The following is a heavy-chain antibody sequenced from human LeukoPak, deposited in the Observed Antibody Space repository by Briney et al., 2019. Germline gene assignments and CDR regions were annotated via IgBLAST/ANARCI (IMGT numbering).Heavy chain of an antibody. CDR3: AREGGSSGWYGAFDI. J-gene: IGHJ3*02. D-gene: IGHD6-19*01. CDR1: GFTFSSYA. V-gene: IGHV3-64*01. Sequence: GGSLRLSCAASGFTFSSYAMHWVRQAPGKGLEYVSAISSNGGSTYYANSVKGRFTISRDNSKNTLYLQMNSLRAEDTAVYYCAREGGSSGWYGAFDIWGQGTMVTVSS. CDR2: ISSNGGST.